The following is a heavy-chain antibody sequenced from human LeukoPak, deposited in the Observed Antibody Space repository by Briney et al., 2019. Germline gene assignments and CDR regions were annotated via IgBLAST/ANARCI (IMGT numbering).Heavy chain of an antibody. Sequence: ASVKVSCKASGYTFTGYYMHWVRQAPGQGLEWMGWINPNSGGTNYAQKFQGRVTMTGDTSISTAYMELSRLRSEDTAVYYCARGHAYYDSSGYLADYWGQGTLVTVSS. CDR3: ARGHAYYDSSGYLADY. CDR2: INPNSGGT. CDR1: GYTFTGYY. J-gene: IGHJ4*02. V-gene: IGHV1-2*02. D-gene: IGHD3-22*01.